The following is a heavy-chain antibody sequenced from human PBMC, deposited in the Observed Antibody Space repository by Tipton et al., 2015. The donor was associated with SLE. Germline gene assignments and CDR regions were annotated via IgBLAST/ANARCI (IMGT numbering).Heavy chain of an antibody. D-gene: IGHD6-25*01. CDR2: ISDGSST. Sequence: QLVQSGGGLVQPGGSLRLSCAASGFTLSSYSMNWVRQAPGKGLEWVSRISDGSSTTYADSVRGRFTISRDNTKNTLYLQMNSLRAEDTAVYYCARFSGGRIDYWGQGTLVTVSS. J-gene: IGHJ4*02. V-gene: IGHV3-74*02. CDR3: ARFSGGRIDY. CDR1: GFTLSSYS.